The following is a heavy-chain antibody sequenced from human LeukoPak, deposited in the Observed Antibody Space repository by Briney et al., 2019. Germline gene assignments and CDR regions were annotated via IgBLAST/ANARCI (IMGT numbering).Heavy chain of an antibody. CDR2: INHSGST. CDR1: GGSFSGYY. Sequence: TETLSLTCAVYGGSFSGYYWSWIRQPPGKGLEWIGEINHSGSTNYNPSLKSRVTISVDTSKNQFSLKLSSVTAADTAVYYCARDTDAFDIWGQGTMVTVSS. D-gene: IGHD5-18*01. V-gene: IGHV4-34*01. J-gene: IGHJ3*02. CDR3: ARDTDAFDI.